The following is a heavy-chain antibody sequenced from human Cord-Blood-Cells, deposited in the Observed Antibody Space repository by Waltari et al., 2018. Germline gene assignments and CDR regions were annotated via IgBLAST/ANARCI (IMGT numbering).Heavy chain of an antibody. D-gene: IGHD3-22*01. CDR3: AKDGQWLFDY. J-gene: IGHJ4*02. CDR1: GFTFSSYG. V-gene: IGHV3-30*18. Sequence: QVQLVESGGGVVQPGRSLRLSCAASGFTFSSYGMPWVRQAPGKGREGVAVISYDGSNKYDADSVKGRFTISRDNSKNSLYLQMNSLRAEDTAVYYCAKDGQWLFDYWGQGTLVTVSS. CDR2: ISYDGSNK.